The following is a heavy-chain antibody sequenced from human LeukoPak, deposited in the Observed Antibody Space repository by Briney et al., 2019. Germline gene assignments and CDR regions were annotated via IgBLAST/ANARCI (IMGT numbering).Heavy chain of an antibody. D-gene: IGHD3-16*02. CDR2: ISSSGSTI. J-gene: IGHJ4*02. Sequence: GGSLRLSCAASGFTFSSYEMSWVRQAPGKGLEWVSYISSSGSTIYYADSVKGRFTISRDNAKNSLYLQMNSLRAEDTAVYYCARRGMTTFGGVIDDPAYYFDYWGQGTLVTVSS. V-gene: IGHV3-48*03. CDR1: GFTFSSYE. CDR3: ARRGMTTFGGVIDDPAYYFDY.